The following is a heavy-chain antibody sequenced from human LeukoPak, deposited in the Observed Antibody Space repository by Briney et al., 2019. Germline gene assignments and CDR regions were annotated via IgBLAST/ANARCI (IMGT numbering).Heavy chain of an antibody. CDR2: IYNSGST. V-gene: IGHV4-59*01. J-gene: IGHJ4*02. Sequence: SETLSLTCTVSGGSISTYYWSWIRQPPGKGLEWIGYIYNSGSTNYNPSLKSRVTISVDTSKNKFSLKLSSVTAADTAVYYCARGGYSYGYDDDFDYWGKGTLVTVSS. D-gene: IGHD5-18*01. CDR1: GGSISTYY. CDR3: ARGGYSYGYDDDFDY.